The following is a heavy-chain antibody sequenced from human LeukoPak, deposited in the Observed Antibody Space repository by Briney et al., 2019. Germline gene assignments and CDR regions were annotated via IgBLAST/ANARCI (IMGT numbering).Heavy chain of an antibody. V-gene: IGHV1-69*05. CDR2: IIPIFGTA. CDR1: GGTFSSYA. J-gene: IGHJ4*02. CDR3: ARDSGYSGSSDY. Sequence: GASVKVSCKASGGTFSSYAISWVRQAPGQGLKWMGRIIPIFGTANYAQKFQGRVTITTDESTSTAYMELSSLRSEDTAVYYCARDSGYSGSSDYWGQGTLVTVSS. D-gene: IGHD1-26*01.